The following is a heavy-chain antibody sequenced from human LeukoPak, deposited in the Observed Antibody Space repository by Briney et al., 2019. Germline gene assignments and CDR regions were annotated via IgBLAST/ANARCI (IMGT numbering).Heavy chain of an antibody. D-gene: IGHD3-3*01. CDR1: GGSFSGYY. Sequence: PSETLSLTCAVYGGSFSGYYWSWIRQPPGKGLEWIGEINRSGSTNYNPSLKSRVTISVDTSKNQFSLKLSSVTAADTAVYYCARGPSAIFGVVILYYFDYWGQGTLVTVSS. V-gene: IGHV4-34*01. CDR2: INRSGST. J-gene: IGHJ4*02. CDR3: ARGPSAIFGVVILYYFDY.